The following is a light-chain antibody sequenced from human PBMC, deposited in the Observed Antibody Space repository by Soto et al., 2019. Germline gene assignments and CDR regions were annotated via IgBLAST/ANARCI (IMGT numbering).Light chain of an antibody. CDR2: DAS. CDR3: QQSYSTPAIT. V-gene: IGKV1-5*01. CDR1: QSIRSL. J-gene: IGKJ5*01. Sequence: DIQMTQSPSTLSASVGDRVTITCRASQSIRSLLAWYQQKPGKAPKVLIYDASSLGSGVPSRFSGSGSGTEFTLTISSLQPDDFATYYCQQSYSTPAITFGQGTRLEIK.